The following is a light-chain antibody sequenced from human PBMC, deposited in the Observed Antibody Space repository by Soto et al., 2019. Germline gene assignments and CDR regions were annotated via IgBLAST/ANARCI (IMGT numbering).Light chain of an antibody. Sequence: QSVLTQPPSASGTPGQRVTISCSGTSSNIGNNSDNWYQHLQGTPPRLLIFDNDQRPSGVPDRFSGSKSDTSASLAISGLHSEDEADYYCAAWDDSLTGPVFGGGTKLTVL. V-gene: IGLV1-44*01. CDR3: AAWDDSLTGPV. CDR1: SSNIGNNS. CDR2: DND. J-gene: IGLJ2*01.